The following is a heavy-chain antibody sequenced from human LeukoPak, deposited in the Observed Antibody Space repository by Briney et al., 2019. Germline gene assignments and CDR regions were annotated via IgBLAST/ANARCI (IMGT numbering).Heavy chain of an antibody. CDR2: ISSDARRT. CDR1: GFTFNIYA. J-gene: IGHJ5*02. D-gene: IGHD6-19*01. Sequence: QPGGSLRLSCAASGFTFNIYAMSWVRQAPGKGLEWVSSISSDARRTYYAESVKGRFTFPRDNSKNTVYLQMNSLRAGDTAVYSCAKGGLGAVDYFDPWGQGTLVTVSS. CDR3: AKGGLGAVDYFDP. V-gene: IGHV3-23*01.